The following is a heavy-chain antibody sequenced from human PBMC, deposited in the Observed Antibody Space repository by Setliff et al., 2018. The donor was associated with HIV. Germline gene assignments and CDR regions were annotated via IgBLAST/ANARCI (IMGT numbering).Heavy chain of an antibody. CDR3: ARAAYSYGYNDY. Sequence: PSETLSLTCTVSGGSISSGGYFWSWIRQLPGKGLEWIGYINYSGSIYYNPSLKSRLFISLDTSENQFSLQVTSVTAADTAVYYCARAAYSYGYNDYWGQGTLVTAPQ. CDR1: GGSISSGGYF. J-gene: IGHJ4*02. CDR2: INYSGSI. D-gene: IGHD5-18*01. V-gene: IGHV4-31*03.